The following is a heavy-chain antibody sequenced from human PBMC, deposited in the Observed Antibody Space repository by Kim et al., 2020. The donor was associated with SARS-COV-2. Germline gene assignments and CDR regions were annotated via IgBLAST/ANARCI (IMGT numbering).Heavy chain of an antibody. Sequence: SETLSLTCAVSGGSFSGFYWGWVRQPPGKGLDWIGEINQSGSTNYNPSLMSRVTMSLDTSKNQFSLKLSSVTAADTAVYYCARGYASGSYYNYWGQGTLVTVSS. J-gene: IGHJ4*02. CDR2: INQSGST. CDR1: GGSFSGFY. D-gene: IGHD3-10*01. CDR3: ARGYASGSYYNY. V-gene: IGHV4-34*01.